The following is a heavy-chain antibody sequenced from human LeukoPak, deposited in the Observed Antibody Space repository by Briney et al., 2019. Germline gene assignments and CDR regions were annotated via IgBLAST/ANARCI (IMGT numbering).Heavy chain of an antibody. CDR3: ARGPITMVRGVISPIRYYYYYMDV. V-gene: IGHV1-69*06. Sequence: GASVKVSCKASGGTFSSYAISWVRQAPGQGLEWMGGIIPIFGTANYAQKFQGRVTITADKSTSTAYMELSSLRSEDTAVYYCARGPITMVRGVISPIRYYYYYMDVWGKGTTVTVSS. J-gene: IGHJ6*03. D-gene: IGHD3-10*01. CDR2: IIPIFGTA. CDR1: GGTFSSYA.